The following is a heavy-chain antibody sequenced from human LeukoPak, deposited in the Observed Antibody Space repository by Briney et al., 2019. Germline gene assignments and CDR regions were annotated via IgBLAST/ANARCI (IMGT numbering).Heavy chain of an antibody. V-gene: IGHV4-59*01. Sequence: KPSETLSLTCTVSGGSISSYYWSWIRQPPGKGLEWIGYIYYSGSTNYNPSLKSRVTISVDTSKNQFSLKLSSVTAADTAVYYCARRQVVDYYMDVWGKGTTVTVSS. D-gene: IGHD2-15*01. CDR2: IYYSGST. CDR3: ARRQVVDYYMDV. J-gene: IGHJ6*03. CDR1: GGSISSYY.